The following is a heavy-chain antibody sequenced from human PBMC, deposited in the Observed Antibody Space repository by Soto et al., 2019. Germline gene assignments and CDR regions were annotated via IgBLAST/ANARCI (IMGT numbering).Heavy chain of an antibody. D-gene: IGHD3-22*01. Sequence: SVKVSCKASGGTFSSYAISWVRQAPGQGLEWMGGIIPIFGTANYAQKFQDRVTITRDRSMSTAYMELSSLRSEDTAMYYCARSQTYYYDSSGPEDAFDVWGQGTMVTVSS. J-gene: IGHJ3*01. CDR3: ARSQTYYYDSSGPEDAFDV. V-gene: IGHV1-69*05. CDR2: IIPIFGTA. CDR1: GGTFSSYA.